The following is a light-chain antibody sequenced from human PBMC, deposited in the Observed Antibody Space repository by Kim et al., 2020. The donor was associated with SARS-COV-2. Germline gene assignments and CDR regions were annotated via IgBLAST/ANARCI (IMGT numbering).Light chain of an antibody. CDR3: QQSYSTPRTT. CDR2: AAS. Sequence: ASVGDRVTITCRASQSSSSYLNWYQQKPGKAPKLLIYAASSLQSGVPSRFSGSGSGTDFTLTISSLQPEDFATYYCQQSYSTPRTTFGQGTKLEIK. J-gene: IGKJ2*01. V-gene: IGKV1-39*01. CDR1: QSSSSY.